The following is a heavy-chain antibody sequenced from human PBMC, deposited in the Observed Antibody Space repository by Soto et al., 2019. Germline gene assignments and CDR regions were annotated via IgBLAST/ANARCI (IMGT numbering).Heavy chain of an antibody. V-gene: IGHV5-10-1*01. CDR3: ARHVPYSSGWYYFDY. J-gene: IGHJ4*02. Sequence: GESLKISCKGSGYPFTSFSITWVRQMPGKGLEWLGRIDPSDSYTNYGPSFQGHVTISADKSISTAYLQWGSLKASDTAMYYCARHVPYSSGWYYFDYWGQGTLVTVS. D-gene: IGHD6-19*01. CDR1: GYPFTSFS. CDR2: IDPSDSYT.